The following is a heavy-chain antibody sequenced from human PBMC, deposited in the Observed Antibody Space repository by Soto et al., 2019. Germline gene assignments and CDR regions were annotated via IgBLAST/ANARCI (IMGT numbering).Heavy chain of an antibody. CDR3: ARGSGYYSGDDY. J-gene: IGHJ4*02. CDR2: INAGNGNT. V-gene: IGHV1-3*01. Sequence: QVQLVQSGAEAKNHGASVKVSCKASGYTFTSYAMHWVRQAPGQRLEWMGWINAGNGNTKYSQKFQGIVTITRDTSATTAYIELSSLRSADTAVYYCARGSGYYSGDDYWGQGTLVTVSS. D-gene: IGHD3-22*01. CDR1: GYTFTSYA.